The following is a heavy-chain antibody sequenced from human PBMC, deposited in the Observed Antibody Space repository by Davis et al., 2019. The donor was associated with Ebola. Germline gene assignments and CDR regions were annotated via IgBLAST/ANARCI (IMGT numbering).Heavy chain of an antibody. Sequence: ASVKVSCKASGYTFTSYGISWVRQAPGQGLEWMGWINPKSGDSTYAQNFQGRVTMTRDTSIGTAYMDLSRLRSDDTAVYYCARVAVTYYYYYYMDVWGKGTTVTVSS. CDR1: GYTFTSYG. CDR3: ARVAVTYYYYYYMDV. CDR2: INPKSGDS. J-gene: IGHJ6*03. D-gene: IGHD3-16*02. V-gene: IGHV1-2*02.